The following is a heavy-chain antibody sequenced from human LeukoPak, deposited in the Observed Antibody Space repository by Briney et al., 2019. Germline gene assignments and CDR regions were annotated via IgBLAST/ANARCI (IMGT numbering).Heavy chain of an antibody. CDR1: GFIFRSYW. Sequence: GGPLRLSCAASGFIFRSYWMSWVRQAPGKGLEWVANIKRDGSEKYYVDSVKGRFTISRDNARNSLYLQMNSLRAEDTAVYYCAGYSSTYYWGQGSLVTVSS. D-gene: IGHD6-13*01. J-gene: IGHJ4*02. CDR3: AGYSSTYY. CDR2: IKRDGSEK. V-gene: IGHV3-7*05.